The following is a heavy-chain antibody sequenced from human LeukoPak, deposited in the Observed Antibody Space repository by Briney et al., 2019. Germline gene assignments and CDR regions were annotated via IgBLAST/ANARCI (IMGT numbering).Heavy chain of an antibody. CDR3: ARGEF. Sequence: PSETLSLTCTVSGVSISSSSYYWGWIRQPPGKGLEWIGSIHYSGSTYYNPSLKRRVTISVDTSKNQFSLKVNSVTAADTAVYYCARGEFWGQGTLVTVSS. J-gene: IGHJ4*02. D-gene: IGHD3-10*01. V-gene: IGHV4-39*01. CDR1: GVSISSSSYY. CDR2: IHYSGST.